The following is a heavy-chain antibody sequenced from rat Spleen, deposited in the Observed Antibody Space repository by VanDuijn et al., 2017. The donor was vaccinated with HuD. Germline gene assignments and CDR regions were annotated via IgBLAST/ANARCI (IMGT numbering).Heavy chain of an antibody. CDR2: ISYNGVST. CDR1: GFTFSDYG. D-gene: IGHD4-4*01. V-gene: IGHV5-20*01. J-gene: IGHJ1*01. CDR3: TRRGYLSDWYFDF. Sequence: EVQLVESGGGLVQPGRSMKLSCAASGFTFSDYGMAWVLQAPTKGLEWVASISYNGVSTYYRDSVKGRFTISRDNARSTLNLHMDSLRSEDTATYYCTRRGYLSDWYFDFWGPGTMVTVSS.